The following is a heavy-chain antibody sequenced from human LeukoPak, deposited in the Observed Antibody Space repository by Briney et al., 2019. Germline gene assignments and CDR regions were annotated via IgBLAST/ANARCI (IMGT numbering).Heavy chain of an antibody. CDR2: TSSDGNIK. Sequence: PGGPLTLSCASSGFTFSSYAMHWVRQAPGKGLDWVAVTSSDGNIKYYADSVKGRFTISRDNSKNTLYLQMNSLRGEDTGVYYCARDPVPATARHFDYWGQGTLVTVSS. J-gene: IGHJ4*02. CDR1: GFTFSSYA. D-gene: IGHD1-1*01. V-gene: IGHV3-30-3*01. CDR3: ARDPVPATARHFDY.